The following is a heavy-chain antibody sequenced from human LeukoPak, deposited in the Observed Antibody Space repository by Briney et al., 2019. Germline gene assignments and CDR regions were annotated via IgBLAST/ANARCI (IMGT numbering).Heavy chain of an antibody. D-gene: IGHD5-12*01. V-gene: IGHV3-30*03. CDR1: GFTFSHYA. CDR3: ARGPPTSRSGAHFDY. J-gene: IGHJ4*02. CDR2: ISYSGNNY. Sequence: GGSLRLSCAASGFTFSHYAMHWVRQAPGEGLQWVAYISYSGNNYYYADSVKGRFIISRDDSKNTLYVEMNSLRLDDTAIYYCARGPPTSRSGAHFDYWGQGSLVTVSP.